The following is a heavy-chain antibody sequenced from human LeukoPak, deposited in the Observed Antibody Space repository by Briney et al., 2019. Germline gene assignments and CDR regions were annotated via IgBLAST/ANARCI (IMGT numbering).Heavy chain of an antibody. CDR3: AKAGSGSTGSAFDI. CDR2: ISWNSGSI. D-gene: IGHD3-10*01. Sequence: PGGSLRLSCAASGFTFDDCAMHWVRQAPGKGLEWVSGISWNSGSIGYADSVKGRFTISRDNAKNSLYLQMNSLRAEDMALYYCAKAGSGSTGSAFDIWGQGTMVTVSS. CDR1: GFTFDDCA. J-gene: IGHJ3*02. V-gene: IGHV3-9*03.